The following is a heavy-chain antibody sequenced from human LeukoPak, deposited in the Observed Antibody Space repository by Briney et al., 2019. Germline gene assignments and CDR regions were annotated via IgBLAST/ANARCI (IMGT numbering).Heavy chain of an antibody. V-gene: IGHV3-7*03. J-gene: IGHJ4*02. CDR1: GFTFSNFW. CDR2: IKKDGSEK. Sequence: GGSLRLSCAASGFTFSNFWMNWVRQAPGKGLEWVANIKKDGSEKYYVDSVKGRFTISRDNAKNSLYLQMNSLRAEDTAVYYCVSGSGWYMDYWGQGTLVTVSS. D-gene: IGHD6-19*01. CDR3: VSGSGWYMDY.